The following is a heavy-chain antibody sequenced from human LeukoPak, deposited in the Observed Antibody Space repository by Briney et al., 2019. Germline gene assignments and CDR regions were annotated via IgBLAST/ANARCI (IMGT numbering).Heavy chain of an antibody. CDR2: ISGSAYST. J-gene: IGHJ4*02. Sequence: GGSLRLSCAGSGFTFSSYAMTWVRQLPGKGLEWVSGISGSAYSTYYADSVKGRFTISRDNSKNTLFLQMNSLRAEDTAIYYCARGHSNYLFDYWGQGTLVTVSS. CDR1: GFTFSSYA. D-gene: IGHD1-7*01. CDR3: ARGHSNYLFDY. V-gene: IGHV3-23*01.